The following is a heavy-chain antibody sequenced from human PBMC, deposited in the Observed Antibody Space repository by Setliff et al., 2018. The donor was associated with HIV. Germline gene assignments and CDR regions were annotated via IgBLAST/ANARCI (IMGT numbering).Heavy chain of an antibody. Sequence: ASVKVSCKASGYSFTSYTIHWVRQAPGQRLEWMGWINAANGDTKYSQQFQGIVTITRDKSASTAYMELSSLRFDDTAVYYCARGRGAYDFWTSDNYYMGVWGNGTTVTVSS. CDR1: GYSFTSYT. V-gene: IGHV1-3*01. CDR2: INAANGDT. CDR3: ARGRGAYDFWTSDNYYMGV. J-gene: IGHJ6*03. D-gene: IGHD3-3*01.